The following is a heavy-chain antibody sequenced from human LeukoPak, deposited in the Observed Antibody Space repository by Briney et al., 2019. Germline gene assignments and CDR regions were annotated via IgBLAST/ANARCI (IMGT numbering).Heavy chain of an antibody. V-gene: IGHV3-21*01. CDR3: ARESDSSSWYSGYFDY. CDR1: GFTFSSYS. D-gene: IGHD6-13*01. Sequence: GGSLRLSCAASGFTFSSYSMNWVRQAPGKGLEWVSSISSSSSYIYYADSVKGRFTISRDNAKNSLHLQMNSLRAEDTAVYYCARESDSSSWYSGYFDYWGQGTLVTVSS. J-gene: IGHJ4*02. CDR2: ISSSSSYI.